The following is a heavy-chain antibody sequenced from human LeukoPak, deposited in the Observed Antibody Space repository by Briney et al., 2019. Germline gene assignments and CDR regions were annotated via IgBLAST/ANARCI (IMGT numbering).Heavy chain of an antibody. CDR3: ATFTLSPRLWFGELPSELDY. D-gene: IGHD3-10*01. CDR2: FEPEDGET. J-gene: IGHJ4*02. V-gene: IGHV1-24*01. CDR1: GYTLTELS. Sequence: GASVKVSCKVSGYTLTELSMHWVRQAPGKGLEWMGGFEPEDGETIYAQKFQGRVTMTEDTSTDTAYMELSSLRSEDTAVYYCATFTLSPRLWFGELPSELDYWCQGTLVTVSS.